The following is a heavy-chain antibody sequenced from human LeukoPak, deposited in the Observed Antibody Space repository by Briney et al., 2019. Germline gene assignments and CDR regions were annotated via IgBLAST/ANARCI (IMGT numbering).Heavy chain of an antibody. CDR2: MYYIGST. CDR1: GGSISNYY. CDR3: ARGLKGGRAFDI. V-gene: IGHV4-59*01. D-gene: IGHD3-16*01. Sequence: SETLSLTCTVSGGSISNYYWSWIRQPPGKGLEWIGYMYYIGSTNYNPSLKSRVTISVDTSKNQFSLKLSSVTAADTAVYYCARGLKGGRAFDIWGQGTMVTVSS. J-gene: IGHJ3*02.